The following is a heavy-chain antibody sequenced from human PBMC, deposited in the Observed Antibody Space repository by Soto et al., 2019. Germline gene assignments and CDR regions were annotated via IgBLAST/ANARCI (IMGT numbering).Heavy chain of an antibody. CDR1: GFTFSNYW. CDR3: ARGAGGYYYMDV. V-gene: IGHV3-74*01. D-gene: IGHD3-10*01. J-gene: IGHJ6*03. CDR2: IKGDVSST. Sequence: EVQLVESGGELVQPGGSLRLSCAASGFTFSNYWMHWVRQVPGKGPVWVSRIKGDVSSTNYADSVKGRFTNSRDNAKSTLYLQMNSLRAEDTAVYYCARGAGGYYYMDVWGKGTTVTVSS.